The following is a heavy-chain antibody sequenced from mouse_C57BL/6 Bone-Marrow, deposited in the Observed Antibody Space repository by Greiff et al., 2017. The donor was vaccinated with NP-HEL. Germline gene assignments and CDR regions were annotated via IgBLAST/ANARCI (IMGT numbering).Heavy chain of an antibody. D-gene: IGHD2-4*01. CDR1: GYTFTDYY. CDR3: ARATYYEDDGAMDF. Sequence: VQLPQSGPELVKPGASVKISCKASGYTFTDYYMNWVKQSHGKSLEWIGDIDPNNGGNSYNQTFKGKATLTVDKSSSTAYMELRSLTSEASAVYYCARATYYEDDGAMDFWGQGTSVTVSS. J-gene: IGHJ4*01. V-gene: IGHV1-26*01. CDR2: IDPNNGGN.